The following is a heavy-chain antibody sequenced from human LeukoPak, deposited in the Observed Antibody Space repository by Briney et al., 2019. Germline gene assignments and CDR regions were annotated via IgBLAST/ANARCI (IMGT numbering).Heavy chain of an antibody. CDR1: GFAFSSHA. D-gene: IGHD6-19*01. V-gene: IGHV3-23*01. Sequence: PGGSLRLSCAASGFAFSSHAMSWVRQAPGKGLEWVSAITDSGGNRQYTDSVKGRFTISRGNSKNTLYLQMDSLRADDTAVYYCAKSSRYGTGWYGKIDYWGQGTLVTVSS. CDR3: AKSSRYGTGWYGKIDY. J-gene: IGHJ4*02. CDR2: ITDSGGNR.